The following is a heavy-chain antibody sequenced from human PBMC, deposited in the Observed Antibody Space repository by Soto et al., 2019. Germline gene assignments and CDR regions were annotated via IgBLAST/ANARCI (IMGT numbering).Heavy chain of an antibody. V-gene: IGHV3-23*01. CDR1: GFTFSSYA. CDR3: GKVLCREWLLPEGSFDY. CDR2: ISGSGGST. D-gene: IGHD3-22*01. Sequence: EVQLLESGGGSVQPGGSLRLSCAASGFTFSSYAMSWVRQAPGKRLEWVSAISGSGGSTYYADPVKGRFTISRDNSKNTLYLQMSSLRGEGTAVYYCGKVLCREWLLPEGSFDYWGQGTLVTVSS. J-gene: IGHJ4*02.